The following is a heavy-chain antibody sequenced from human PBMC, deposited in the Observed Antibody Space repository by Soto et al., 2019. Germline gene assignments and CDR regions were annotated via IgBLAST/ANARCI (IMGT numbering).Heavy chain of an antibody. J-gene: IGHJ6*03. Sequence: GGSLRLSCAASGFTFSSYGMHWVRQAPGNGLECVAVIWYDGSNKYYADSVKGRFTISRDNSKNTLYLQMNSLRAEDTAVYYCARAETYYMDVWGKGTTVTVSS. V-gene: IGHV3-33*01. CDR1: GFTFSSYG. CDR3: ARAETYYMDV. CDR2: IWYDGSNK.